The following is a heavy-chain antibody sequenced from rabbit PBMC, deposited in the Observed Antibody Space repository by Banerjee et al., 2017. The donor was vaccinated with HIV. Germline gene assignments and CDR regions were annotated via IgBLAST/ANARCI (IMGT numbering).Heavy chain of an antibody. CDR3: ARGVAGNIIYGMDL. Sequence: EESGGDLVKPEGSLTLTCKASGFDFSSNAMCWVRQAPGKGPEWIACIYNGDGSTYYASWVNGRFTISTDNAQNTVDLQMNSLTAADTATYFCARGVAGNIIYGMDLWGPGTLVTVS. V-gene: IGHV1S47*01. CDR2: IYNGDGST. J-gene: IGHJ6*01. CDR1: GFDFSSNA. D-gene: IGHD4-2*01.